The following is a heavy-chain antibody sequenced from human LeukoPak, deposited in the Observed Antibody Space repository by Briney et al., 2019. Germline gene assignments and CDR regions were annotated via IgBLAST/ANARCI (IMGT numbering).Heavy chain of an antibody. CDR2: ISRSGATI. Sequence: PGGSLRLSCAASGFTFSNYGMNWVRQAPGKGLEWISYISRSGATIYYADSVKGRFTLSRDNSKNTLYLQMNSLSAEDTAVYYCAVDIVATIYGGPGFHPWGNYWGQGTLVTVSS. D-gene: IGHD5-12*01. CDR1: GFTFSNYG. J-gene: IGHJ4*02. V-gene: IGHV3-48*01. CDR3: AVDIVATIYGGPGFHPWGNY.